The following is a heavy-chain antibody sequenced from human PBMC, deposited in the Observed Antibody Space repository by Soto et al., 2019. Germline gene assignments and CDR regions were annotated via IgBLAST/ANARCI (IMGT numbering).Heavy chain of an antibody. CDR3: ARRQLGYYYDSSGSSAFDI. CDR1: GYSFTSYW. J-gene: IGHJ3*02. Sequence: GESLKISCKGSGYSFTSYWIGWVRQMPGKGLEWMGIIYPGDSDTRYSPSFQGQVTISADKSISTAYLQWSSLKASDTAMYYCARRQLGYYYDSSGSSAFDIWGHGTMVTVSS. V-gene: IGHV5-51*01. CDR2: IYPGDSDT. D-gene: IGHD3-22*01.